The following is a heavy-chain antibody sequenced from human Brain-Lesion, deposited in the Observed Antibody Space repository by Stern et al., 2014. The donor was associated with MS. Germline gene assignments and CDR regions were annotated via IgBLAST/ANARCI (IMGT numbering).Heavy chain of an antibody. CDR2: IDPSDPNP. CDR1: GYSFTSDW. J-gene: IGHJ4*02. V-gene: IGHV5-10-1*03. D-gene: IGHD3-16*01. CDR3: ARHMGEGLSIDY. Sequence: VQLVESGAEVKKPGESLRISCQGSGYSFTSDWISWGRQMPGKGLEWMGRIDPSDPNPNYSPSFQGHVTISADKSINTAYLDWRSLKASDTAMYYCARHMGEGLSIDYWGQGTLVTVSS.